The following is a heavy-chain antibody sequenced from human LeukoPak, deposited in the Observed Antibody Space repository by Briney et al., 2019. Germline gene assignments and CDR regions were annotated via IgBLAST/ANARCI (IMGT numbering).Heavy chain of an antibody. D-gene: IGHD1-14*01. CDR1: GGSISSGGYY. J-gene: IGHJ5*02. CDR2: NYYSGST. CDR3: AREPVSNWFDP. V-gene: IGHV4-31*03. Sequence: SETLSLTCTVSGGSISSGGYYWSWIRQHPGKGLEWIGYNYYSGSTYYNPSLKSRVTISVDTSKNQFSLKLSPVTAANTAVYYCAREPVSNWFDPWGQGTLVTVSS.